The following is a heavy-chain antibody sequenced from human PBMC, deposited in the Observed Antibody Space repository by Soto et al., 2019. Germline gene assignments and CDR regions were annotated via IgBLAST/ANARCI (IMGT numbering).Heavy chain of an antibody. D-gene: IGHD2-8*01. J-gene: IGHJ6*02. V-gene: IGHV3-23*01. Sequence: AGGSLRLSCAASGFTFSSYAMSWVRQAPGKGLEWVSAISGSGGSTYYADSVKGRFTISRDNSKNTLYLQMNSLRAEDTTVYYCAKVGHCTNGVCYGGYYYGMDVWGQGTTVTVSS. CDR2: ISGSGGST. CDR3: AKVGHCTNGVCYGGYYYGMDV. CDR1: GFTFSSYA.